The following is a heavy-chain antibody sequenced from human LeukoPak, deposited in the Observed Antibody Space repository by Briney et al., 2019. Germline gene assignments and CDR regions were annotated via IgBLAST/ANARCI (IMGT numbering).Heavy chain of an antibody. J-gene: IGHJ4*02. D-gene: IGHD5-18*01. Sequence: GGSLRLSCAASGFTFSSYWMNWARQAPGKGLEWVSAISGSGGSTYYADSVKGRFTISRDNSKNTLYLQMNSLRAEDTAVYYCAKDREIQLWSYIDYWGQGTLVTVSS. CDR1: GFTFSSYW. V-gene: IGHV3-23*01. CDR2: ISGSGGST. CDR3: AKDREIQLWSYIDY.